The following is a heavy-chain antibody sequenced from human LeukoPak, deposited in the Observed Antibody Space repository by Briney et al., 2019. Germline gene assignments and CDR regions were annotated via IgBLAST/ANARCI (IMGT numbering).Heavy chain of an antibody. D-gene: IGHD4-23*01. CDR1: GYTFADYW. J-gene: IGHJ5*02. V-gene: IGHV5-51*01. CDR2: IYPDDSHT. CDR3: AGRLLSGGTSRGWFDP. Sequence: GESLKISCQTTGYTFADYWIGWARQMPGKGLEWMVIIYPDDSHTIYAPSFEGQVTISVDKSSSTAYPQWSSLRDSDTGMYYCAGRLLSGGTSRGWFDPWGQGTQVIVSS.